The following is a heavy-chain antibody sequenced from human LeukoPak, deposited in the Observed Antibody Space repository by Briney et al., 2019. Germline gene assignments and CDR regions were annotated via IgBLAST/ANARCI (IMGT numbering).Heavy chain of an antibody. CDR2: IYHSGST. D-gene: IGHD3-22*01. V-gene: IGHV4-34*01. J-gene: IGHJ6*03. CDR1: GGSLSGYY. CDR3: ARAPGGYYRLHYYYMDV. Sequence: PETLCLTCAVHGGSLSGYYWSWIRHPPGEGLEWMGQIYHSGSTNSNPSLRSRVTPSVDTSKHHFSLKLSSVTAADTAVYYCARAPGGYYRLHYYYMDVWAQGPRSPSP.